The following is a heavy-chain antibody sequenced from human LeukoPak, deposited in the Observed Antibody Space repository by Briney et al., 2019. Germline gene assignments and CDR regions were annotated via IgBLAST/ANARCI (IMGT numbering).Heavy chain of an antibody. CDR1: GGTFSSYA. V-gene: IGHV1-69*13. J-gene: IGHJ1*01. CDR3: ASGPLDYDSSGYYSEYFQH. Sequence: SVKVSCKASGGTFSSYAISWVRQAPGQGLEWMGGIIPIFGTANYAQKFQGRVTITADESTSTAYIELSSLRSEDTAVYYCASGPLDYDSSGYYSEYFQHWGQGTLVTVSS. D-gene: IGHD3-22*01. CDR2: IIPIFGTA.